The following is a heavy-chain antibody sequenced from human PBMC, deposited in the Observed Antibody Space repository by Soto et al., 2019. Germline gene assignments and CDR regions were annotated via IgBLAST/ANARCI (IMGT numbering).Heavy chain of an antibody. Sequence: QVQLQESGPGLVKPSETLSLTCAVSGDSISTYYCMWIRQPPGKGLESIGYLYYGRSANYNPSLKSRVTLSVDTSTNQCSLTPSSMTAADTAVYYCALRSMAVVPEYWGQGTLVTVSS. D-gene: IGHD3-22*01. V-gene: IGHV4-59*01. CDR1: GDSISTYY. CDR3: ALRSMAVVPEY. J-gene: IGHJ4*02. CDR2: LYYGRSA.